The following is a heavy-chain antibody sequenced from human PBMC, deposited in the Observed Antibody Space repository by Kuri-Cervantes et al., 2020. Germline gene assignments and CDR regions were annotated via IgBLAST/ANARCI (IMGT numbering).Heavy chain of an antibody. CDR2: VNHSGST. D-gene: IGHD3-9*01. CDR1: GGSFSGYY. V-gene: IGHV4-34*01. CDR3: ARGHVLRYFDWLLGDAFDI. Sequence: SETLSPTCAVHGGSFSGYYWSWIRQPPGKGLEWIGEVNHSGSTNYNPSLKSRVTISVDTSKNQFSLKLSSVTAADTAVYYCARGHVLRYFDWLLGDAFDIWGQGTMVTVSS. J-gene: IGHJ3*02.